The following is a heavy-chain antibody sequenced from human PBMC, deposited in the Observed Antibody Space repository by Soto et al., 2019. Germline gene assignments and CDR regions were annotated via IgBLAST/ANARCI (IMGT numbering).Heavy chain of an antibody. V-gene: IGHV3-33*01. D-gene: IGHD2-2*01. CDR1: GFTFSSYG. CDR3: ARVPYCSSTSCYVIDY. J-gene: IGHJ4*01. CDR2: IWYDGSNK. Sequence: GGSLRLSCAASGFTFSSYGMHWVRQAPGKGLEWVAVIWYDGSNKYYADSVKGRFTISRDNSKNTLYLQMNSLRAEDTAVYYCARVPYCSSTSCYVIDYWGQRTLVPVSS.